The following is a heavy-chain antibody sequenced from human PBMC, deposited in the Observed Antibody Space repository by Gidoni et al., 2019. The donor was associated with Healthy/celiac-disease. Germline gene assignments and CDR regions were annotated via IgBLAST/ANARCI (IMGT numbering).Heavy chain of an antibody. CDR3: ARSAKRWFDP. D-gene: IGHD6-13*01. CDR1: GYSISSGYY. J-gene: IGHJ5*02. CDR2: IYHSGST. V-gene: IGHV4-38-2*01. Sequence: QVQLQESGPGLVKPSETLSLTCAVTGYSISSGYYWGWIRQPPGKGREWIGSIYHSGSTYYNPSLKSRVTISVDTSKNQFSLKLSSVTAADTAVYYCARSAKRWFDPWGQGTLVTVSS.